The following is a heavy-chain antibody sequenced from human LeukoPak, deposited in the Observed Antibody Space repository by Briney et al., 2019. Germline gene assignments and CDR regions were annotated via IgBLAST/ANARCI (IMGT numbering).Heavy chain of an antibody. J-gene: IGHJ4*02. V-gene: IGHV1-2*06. CDR3: TTLVSGINN. CDR1: GYTFTGYY. CDR2: INPKTGGS. Sequence: ASVRVSCKASGYTFTGYYMHWVRQAPGQGLEWLGRINPKTGGSNYAQKFQGRVTMTSDTSTSTAYMELSRLNSDDTAVYYCTTLVSGINNWGQGTLVTVSS. D-gene: IGHD1-20*01.